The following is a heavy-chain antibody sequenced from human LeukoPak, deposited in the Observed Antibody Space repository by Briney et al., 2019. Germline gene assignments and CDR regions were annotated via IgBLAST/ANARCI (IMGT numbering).Heavy chain of an antibody. CDR1: GGSISSSSYY. Sequence: PSETLSLTCTVSGGSISSSSYYWGWIRQPPGKGLEWIGSIYYSGSTYYNPSLKSRVTISVDTSKNQFSLKLSSVTAADTAVYYCARGDSSGYYYSWFDPWGQGTLVTVSS. D-gene: IGHD3-22*01. CDR2: IYYSGST. V-gene: IGHV4-39*07. J-gene: IGHJ5*02. CDR3: ARGDSSGYYYSWFDP.